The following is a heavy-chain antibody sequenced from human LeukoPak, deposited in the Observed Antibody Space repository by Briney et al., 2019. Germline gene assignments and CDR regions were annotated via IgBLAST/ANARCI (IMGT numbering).Heavy chain of an antibody. CDR1: GGSFSGYY. V-gene: IGHV4-34*01. J-gene: IGHJ5*02. CDR2: INHSGST. Sequence: SETLSLACAVYGGSFSGYYWSWIRQPPGKGLEWIGEINHSGSTNYNPSLKSRVTISVDTSKNQFSLKLSSVTAADTAVYYCERRFRLTRIAAVGRNWFDPGGQGTLVTVSS. CDR3: ERRFRLTRIAAVGRNWFDP. D-gene: IGHD6-13*01.